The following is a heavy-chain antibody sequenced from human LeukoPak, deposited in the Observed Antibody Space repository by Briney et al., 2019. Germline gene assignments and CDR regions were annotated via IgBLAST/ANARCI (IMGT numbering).Heavy chain of an antibody. Sequence: ASVKVSCKASGGTFISYAISWVRQAPGQGLEWMGGVIPIFGTANYAQKFQGRVTITADESTSTAYMELSSLRSEDTAVYYCARDPGRGWYDYWGQGTLVTVSS. CDR3: ARDPGRGWYDY. V-gene: IGHV1-69*13. J-gene: IGHJ4*02. CDR2: VIPIFGTA. CDR1: GGTFISYA. D-gene: IGHD6-19*01.